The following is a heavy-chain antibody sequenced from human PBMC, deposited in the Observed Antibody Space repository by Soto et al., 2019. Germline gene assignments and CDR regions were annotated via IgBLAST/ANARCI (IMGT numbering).Heavy chain of an antibody. CDR3: ARDSGGDYHNYYMDV. J-gene: IGHJ6*03. V-gene: IGHV3-33*01. D-gene: IGHD4-17*01. CDR1: GFTFSNYA. Sequence: QMQLVESGGGVVQPGTSLRLSCAASGFTFSNYAMHWVRQAPGKGLEWVTIIWYDGSDKNYGDSVKGRFTICRDNSKNTLYLQMNSLRVEDTAVYYCARDSGGDYHNYYMDVWGKGTTVTVSS. CDR2: IWYDGSDK.